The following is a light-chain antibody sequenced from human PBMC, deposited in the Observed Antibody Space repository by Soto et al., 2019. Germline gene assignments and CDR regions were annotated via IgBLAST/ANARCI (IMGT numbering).Light chain of an antibody. CDR2: DAS. CDR1: QSVTNS. J-gene: IGKJ1*01. Sequence: IMLTRSPATLSMSRVKRATLSCRASQSVTNSLAWYQQKPGQAPRLLVYDASRRATGIPDRFSGSGSGTDFILSISRLEPEDFAVYYCQQYGSSPWTFGQGSIVDI. V-gene: IGKV3-20*01. CDR3: QQYGSSPWT.